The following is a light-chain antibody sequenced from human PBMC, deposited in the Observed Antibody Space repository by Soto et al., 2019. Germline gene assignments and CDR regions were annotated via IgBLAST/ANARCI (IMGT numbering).Light chain of an antibody. J-gene: IGLJ3*02. CDR1: SSDVGGYNY. V-gene: IGLV2-8*01. CDR3: SSYAGSNNLV. CDR2: EVS. Sequence: QSALTQPPSASGSPGQSVTISCTGTSSDVGGYNYVSWYQQHPGKAPKLMIYEVSERPSGVPDRFSGSKSGKTASLTVSGLQAEDEADYYRSSYAGSNNLVFGGGTKLTVL.